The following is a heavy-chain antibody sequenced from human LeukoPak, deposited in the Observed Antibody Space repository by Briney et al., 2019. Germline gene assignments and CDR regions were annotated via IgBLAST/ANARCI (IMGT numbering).Heavy chain of an antibody. Sequence: PGGSLRLSCAASGFTFSSYGMHWVRQAPGKGLEWVAFIRYDGSNKYYADSVKGRFTISRDNSKNTLYLQMNSLRAEDTAVCYCAKDDSGYDGFDYWGQGTLVTVSS. J-gene: IGHJ4*02. D-gene: IGHD5-12*01. CDR2: IRYDGSNK. CDR3: AKDDSGYDGFDY. V-gene: IGHV3-30*02. CDR1: GFTFSSYG.